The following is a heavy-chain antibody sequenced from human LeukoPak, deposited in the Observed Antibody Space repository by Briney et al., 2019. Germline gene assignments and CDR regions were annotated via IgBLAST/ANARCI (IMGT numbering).Heavy chain of an antibody. V-gene: IGHV3-23*01. Sequence: GGSLRLSCAASGFTFSSYAMSWVRQAPGKGLEWVSAISGSGGSTYYADSVEGRFTISRDNSKNTLYLQMNSLRAEDTAVYYCANFRIAAAGTPEISEYFQHWGQGTLVTVSS. CDR2: ISGSGGST. J-gene: IGHJ1*01. D-gene: IGHD6-13*01. CDR3: ANFRIAAAGTPEISEYFQH. CDR1: GFTFSSYA.